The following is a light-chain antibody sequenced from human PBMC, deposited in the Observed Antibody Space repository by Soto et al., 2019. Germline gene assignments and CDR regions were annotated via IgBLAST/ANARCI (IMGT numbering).Light chain of an antibody. CDR1: RSGSNY. J-gene: IGKJ5*01. CDR2: DAS. V-gene: IGKV3-11*01. Sequence: DIVLTQSPASMSLPLGESATLSCRTSRSGSNYLAWYQQRRGQAPRLLIYDASDRATGIPARFSGSGSGTDFTLTISSLQPDDFAAYYCQQYYSFPITFGQGTRLDI. CDR3: QQYYSFPIT.